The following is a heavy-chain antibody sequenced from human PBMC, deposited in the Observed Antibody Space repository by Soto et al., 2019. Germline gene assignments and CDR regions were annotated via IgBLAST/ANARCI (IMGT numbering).Heavy chain of an antibody. Sequence: QVQLVQSGAEVKKPGASVKVSCKASGYTFTNFGISWVRQAPGQGLEWMGWISAYNGNTNYAQKFQGRVTMTTDTYTSTAYMEVRSLRFDDTAVYYCAGGGTPIDYWGQGTLVTVSS. CDR1: GYTFTNFG. J-gene: IGHJ4*02. CDR3: AGGGTPIDY. V-gene: IGHV1-18*01. CDR2: ISAYNGNT. D-gene: IGHD3-16*01.